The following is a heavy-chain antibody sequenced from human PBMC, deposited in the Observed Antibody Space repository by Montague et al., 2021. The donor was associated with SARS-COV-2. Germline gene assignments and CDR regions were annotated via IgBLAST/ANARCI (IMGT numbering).Heavy chain of an antibody. J-gene: IGHJ5*02. V-gene: IGHV4-31*03. D-gene: IGHD3-10*01. Sequence: TLSLTCTVSGGSISSGGYYWSWIRQHPGKGLEWIGYIYYSGGTYYNPSLKSRVTISVDTSKNQFSLKLSSVTAADTAVYYCARDRRTITMVWGVTHWFDPWGQGTLVTVSS. CDR2: IYYSGGT. CDR3: ARDRRTITMVWGVTHWFDP. CDR1: GGSISSGGYY.